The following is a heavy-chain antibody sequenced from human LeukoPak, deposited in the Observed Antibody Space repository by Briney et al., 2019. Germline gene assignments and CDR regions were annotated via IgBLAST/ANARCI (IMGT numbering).Heavy chain of an antibody. D-gene: IGHD3/OR15-3a*01. V-gene: IGHV1-3*03. J-gene: IGHJ4*02. CDR3: ARIWTGGY. CDR2: IYGDNGDT. CDR1: GYSFTSYA. Sequence: ASVKVSCKASGYSFTSYAMHWVRQAPGQRLEWMGWIYGDNGDTKYSQEFQGRVTMTRDMSTSTVYMELSSLRSEDTAVYYCARIWTGGYWGQGTLVTVSS.